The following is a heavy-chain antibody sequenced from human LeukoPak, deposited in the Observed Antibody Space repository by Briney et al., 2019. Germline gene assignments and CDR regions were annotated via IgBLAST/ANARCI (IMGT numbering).Heavy chain of an antibody. Sequence: GGSLRLSCAASGFTFSSYAMSWVRQAPGKGLEWVSAISGSGGSTYYADSVKGRFTISRDNSKNTLYLQMNSLRTEDTAVYYCAKASIITMVRGPVFQHWGQGTLVTVSS. V-gene: IGHV3-23*01. D-gene: IGHD3-10*01. CDR1: GFTFSSYA. CDR3: AKASIITMVRGPVFQH. CDR2: ISGSGGST. J-gene: IGHJ1*01.